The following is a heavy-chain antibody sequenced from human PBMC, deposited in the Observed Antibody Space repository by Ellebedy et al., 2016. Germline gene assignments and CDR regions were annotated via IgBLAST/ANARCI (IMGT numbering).Heavy chain of an antibody. J-gene: IGHJ3*02. CDR2: IIPIFGTA. V-gene: IGHV1-69*13. D-gene: IGHD1-26*01. CDR3: AGDGVGVVPGDALDM. CDR1: GGTFSSYA. Sequence: SVKVSXXASGGTFSSYAISWVRQAPGQGLEWMGGIIPIFGTANYAQKFQGRVTITADESTSTAYMELSSLRSEDTAVYYCAGDGVGVVPGDALDMWGRGTMVTVSS.